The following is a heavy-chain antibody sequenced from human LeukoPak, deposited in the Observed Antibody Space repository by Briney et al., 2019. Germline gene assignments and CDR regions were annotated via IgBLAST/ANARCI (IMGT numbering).Heavy chain of an antibody. Sequence: GGSLRLSCAASGFTFSSYGMNWVRQAPGKGLEWVSSVCSSSTYICYADSVKGRFTISRDDAKNSLYLQMNSLRADDTAVYYCARDYDVDTPMEVDYWGQGTLVTVSS. CDR3: ARDYDVDTPMEVDY. D-gene: IGHD5-18*01. V-gene: IGHV3-21*01. CDR1: GFTFSSYG. J-gene: IGHJ4*02. CDR2: VCSSSTYI.